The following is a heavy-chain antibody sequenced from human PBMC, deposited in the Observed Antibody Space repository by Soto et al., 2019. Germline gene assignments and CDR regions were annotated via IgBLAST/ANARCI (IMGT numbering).Heavy chain of an antibody. Sequence: QVQLQESGPGLVKPSETLSLTCTVSGGSVSSGSYYWSWIRQPPGKGLEWIGYIYYSGSTNYNPSLKSRVTISVDTSKNQFSLKLSSVTAADTAVYYCAREIEYSSSCDYWGQGTLVTVSS. V-gene: IGHV4-61*01. CDR1: GGSVSSGSYY. CDR2: IYYSGST. J-gene: IGHJ4*02. CDR3: AREIEYSSSCDY. D-gene: IGHD6-6*01.